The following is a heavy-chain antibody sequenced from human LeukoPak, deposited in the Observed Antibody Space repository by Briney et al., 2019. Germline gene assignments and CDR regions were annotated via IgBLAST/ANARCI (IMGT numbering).Heavy chain of an antibody. J-gene: IGHJ3*02. CDR3: ARALYSSRTNDAFVI. V-gene: IGHV1-18*01. D-gene: IGHD6-13*01. Sequence: ASVKVSCKASGYTFTSYGITWVRQAPGQGLEWMGWISVYNGNTNYAQKLQGRVTMTTDTSTSTAYMELRSLRSDDTAVYYCARALYSSRTNDAFVIWGQGTMVTVSS. CDR1: GYTFTSYG. CDR2: ISVYNGNT.